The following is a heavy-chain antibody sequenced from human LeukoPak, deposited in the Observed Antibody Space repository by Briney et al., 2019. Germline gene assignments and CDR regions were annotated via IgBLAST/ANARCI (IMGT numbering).Heavy chain of an antibody. D-gene: IGHD3-22*01. V-gene: IGHV1-46*01. CDR2: INPSGGST. CDR1: GYTFTSYY. Sequence: GASVKVSCKASGYTFTSYYMHWVRQAPGQGLEWMGIINPSGGSTSYAQKFQGRVTMTRDMSTSTVYMELSSLRSEDTAVYYCAREGYYDSSGYRSLNYFDYWGQGTLVTVSS. J-gene: IGHJ4*02. CDR3: AREGYYDSSGYRSLNYFDY.